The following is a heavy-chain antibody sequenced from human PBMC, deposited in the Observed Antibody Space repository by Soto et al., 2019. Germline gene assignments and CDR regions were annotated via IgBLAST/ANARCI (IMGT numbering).Heavy chain of an antibody. J-gene: IGHJ4*02. CDR3: AKVIGRTKMYSSSSDYFDY. CDR1: GFTFDDYA. CDR2: ISWNSGSI. V-gene: IGHV3-9*01. D-gene: IGHD6-6*01. Sequence: GGSLRLSCAASGFTFDDYAMHWVRQAPGKGLEWVSGISWNSGSIGYADSVKGRFTISRDNAKNSLYLQMNSLRAEDTALYYCAKVIGRTKMYSSSSDYFDYWGQGTLVTVSS.